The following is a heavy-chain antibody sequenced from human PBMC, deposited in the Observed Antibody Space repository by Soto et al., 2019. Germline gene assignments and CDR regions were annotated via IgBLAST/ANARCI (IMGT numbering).Heavy chain of an antibody. CDR1: GDSISSRSYY. D-gene: IGHD3-10*01. CDR2: IYSNVNT. J-gene: IGHJ6*02. CDR3: ARQYYTGSGSYHGMDV. V-gene: IGHV4-39*01. Sequence: SETLSLTCSISGDSISSRSYYWGWIRQPPGKGLEWIGSIYSNVNTYYKPSLKSRLSISVDTSNNQFSLKLSSVTAADTAVYYCARQYYTGSGSYHGMDVWGQGTTVT.